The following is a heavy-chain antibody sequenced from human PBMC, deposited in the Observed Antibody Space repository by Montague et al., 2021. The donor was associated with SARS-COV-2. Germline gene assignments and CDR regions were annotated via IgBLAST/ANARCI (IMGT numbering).Heavy chain of an antibody. CDR1: GFTFSSYW. V-gene: IGHV3-74*01. J-gene: IGHJ5*02. D-gene: IGHD3-10*01. CDR2: INSDGSSS. CDR3: ARDWLDYGSGSSPENWFDP. Sequence: SRSLSLSASGFTFSSYWMHWVRQAPGKGLVWVSRINSDGSSSSYADSVKGRFTISRDNAKNTLYLQMNSLRAEDTAVYYCARDWLDYGSGSSPENWFDPGGQGPLVTVSP.